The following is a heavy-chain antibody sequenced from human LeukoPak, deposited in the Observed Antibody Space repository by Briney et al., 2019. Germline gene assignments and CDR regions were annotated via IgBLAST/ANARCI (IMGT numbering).Heavy chain of an antibody. V-gene: IGHV1-2*02. CDR2: INPNSGCT. CDR1: GYTFTGYY. D-gene: IGHD2-21*02. CDR3: ARSRNLAYCGGDCYFFDY. J-gene: IGHJ4*02. Sequence: GASVEVSCKASGYTFTGYYMHWVRQAPGQGLEWMGWINPNSGCTNYAQKFQGRVTMTRDTSISTAYMELSRLRSDDTAVYYCARSRNLAYCGGDCYFFDYWGQGTLVTVSS.